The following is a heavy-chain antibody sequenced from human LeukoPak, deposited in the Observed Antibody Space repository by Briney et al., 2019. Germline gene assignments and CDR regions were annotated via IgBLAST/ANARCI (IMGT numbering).Heavy chain of an antibody. Sequence: NPSETPSLTCAVNGGSFSGYYWSWIRQPPGKGLEWIGEINHSGSTNYNPSLKSRVTISVDTSKNQFSLKLSSVTAADTAVYYCARGRSYYDFWSGYYQGPLDYWGQGTLVTVSS. CDR1: GGSFSGYY. V-gene: IGHV4-34*01. CDR3: ARGRSYYDFWSGYYQGPLDY. D-gene: IGHD3-3*01. CDR2: INHSGST. J-gene: IGHJ4*02.